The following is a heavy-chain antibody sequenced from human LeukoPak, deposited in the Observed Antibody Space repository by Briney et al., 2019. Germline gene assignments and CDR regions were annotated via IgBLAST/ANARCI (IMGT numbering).Heavy chain of an antibody. CDR1: GFNFSSYS. Sequence: GGSLRLSCAASGFNFSSYSMNWVRQAPGKGLEWVSTISGSGGSTYYADSVKGRFTISRDNSKNTVYLQMNSLRVEDTAVYYCAKGSVRGEYYFDYWGQGTLVTVSS. CDR2: ISGSGGST. V-gene: IGHV3-23*01. D-gene: IGHD3-10*01. J-gene: IGHJ4*02. CDR3: AKGSVRGEYYFDY.